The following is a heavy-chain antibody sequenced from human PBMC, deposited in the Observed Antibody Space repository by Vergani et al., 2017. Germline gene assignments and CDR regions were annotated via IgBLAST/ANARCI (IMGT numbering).Heavy chain of an antibody. J-gene: IGHJ4*02. CDR3: AKVRGYTYGYFDY. CDR2: IRYDGSNK. D-gene: IGHD5-18*01. V-gene: IGHV3-30*02. CDR1: GFTSSSNG. Sequence: QVQLVESGGGGVQPGGPRRLSCAALGFTSSSNGLHWACQAPGKGLEWVAFIRYDGSNKYYADSVKGRFTISRDKSKNTLYLQMNSLRAEDTAVYYCAKVRGYTYGYFDYWGQGTLVTVSS.